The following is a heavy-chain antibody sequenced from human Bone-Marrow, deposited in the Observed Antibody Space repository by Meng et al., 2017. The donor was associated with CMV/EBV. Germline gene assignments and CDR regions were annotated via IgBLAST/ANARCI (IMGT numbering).Heavy chain of an antibody. CDR3: ARTWLYNRNYVGAYYFDY. J-gene: IGHJ4*02. D-gene: IGHD1-7*01. CDR1: GYTFTGYY. V-gene: IGHV1-2*02. Sequence: ASLKVSCKASGYTFTGYYMHWVRQAPGQGLEWMGWINPNSGGTNYAQKFQGRVTMTRDTSISTAYMELSRLRYDDRAVYYCARTWLYNRNYVGAYYFDYWGQGTLVTVSS. CDR2: INPNSGGT.